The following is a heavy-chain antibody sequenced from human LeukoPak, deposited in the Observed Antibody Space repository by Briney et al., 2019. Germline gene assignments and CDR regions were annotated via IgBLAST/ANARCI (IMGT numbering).Heavy chain of an antibody. J-gene: IGHJ4*02. Sequence: GGSLRLSCAASGFTFSNYAINWVRQAPGKGLEWVSGIRVNYETYYADSVRGRFAISRDNSKNTLYLQMNSLRAEDTAVYYCARGNLSTGPYYFDYWGQGTLVTVSS. V-gene: IGHV3-23*01. CDR2: IRVNYET. CDR1: GFTFSNYA. D-gene: IGHD3-9*01. CDR3: ARGNLSTGPYYFDY.